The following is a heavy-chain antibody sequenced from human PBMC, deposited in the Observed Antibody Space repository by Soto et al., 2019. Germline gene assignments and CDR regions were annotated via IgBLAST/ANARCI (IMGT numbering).Heavy chain of an antibody. CDR1: GYTFTGYY. CDR2: INPNSGGT. D-gene: IGHD6-13*01. V-gene: IGHV1-2*04. CDR3: ARGVEYSSSWYFDY. J-gene: IGHJ4*02. Sequence: ASVKVSCKASGYTFTGYYMHWVRQAPGQGLEWMGWINPNSGGTNYAQKFQGWVTMTRDTSISTAYMELSRLRSDDTAVYYCARGVEYSSSWYFDYWGQGTLVTVSS.